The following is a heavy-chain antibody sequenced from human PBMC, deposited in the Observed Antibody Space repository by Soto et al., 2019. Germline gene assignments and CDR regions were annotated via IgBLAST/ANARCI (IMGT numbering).Heavy chain of an antibody. CDR3: TTDGPRWLRRTEDAFDI. D-gene: IGHD5-12*01. V-gene: IGHV3-15*01. Sequence: EVQLVESGGGLVKPGGSLRLPCAASGFTFSNAWMSWVRQAPGKGLEWVGRIKSKTDGGTTDYAAPVKGRFTISRDDSKNTLYLQMNSLKTEDTAVYYCTTDGPRWLRRTEDAFDIWGQGTMVTVSS. CDR1: GFTFSNAW. J-gene: IGHJ3*02. CDR2: IKSKTDGGTT.